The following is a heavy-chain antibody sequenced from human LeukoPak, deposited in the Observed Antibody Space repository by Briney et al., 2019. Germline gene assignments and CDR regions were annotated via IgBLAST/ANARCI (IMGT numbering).Heavy chain of an antibody. D-gene: IGHD2-2*01. CDR1: GFTFSSYG. CDR2: ISGSGGST. J-gene: IGHJ4*02. V-gene: IGHV3-23*01. CDR3: AKRYCSSTSCLYIDY. Sequence: PGGSLRLSCAASGFTFSSYGMSWVRQAPGKGLDWVSAISGSGGSTYYADSVKGRFTISRDNSKNTLYLQMHSLRAEDTAVYYCAKRYCSSTSCLYIDYWGQGTLVTVSS.